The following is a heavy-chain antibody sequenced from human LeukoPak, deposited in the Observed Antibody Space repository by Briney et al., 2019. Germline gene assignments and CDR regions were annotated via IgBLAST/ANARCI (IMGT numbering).Heavy chain of an antibody. CDR3: ARDRRPRAVAGAYISYGMDV. CDR1: GGSTNNYF. D-gene: IGHD6-19*01. CDR2: VNPYGTS. Sequence: PSETLSLTCSVSGGSTNNYFWSWIRQSAGKGLEWIGRVNPYGTSDYNPSLKSRVTMSVDTSKNLVSLRLTSLTAADTAVYYCARDRRPRAVAGAYISYGMDVWGQGTTVTVSS. V-gene: IGHV4-4*07. J-gene: IGHJ6*02.